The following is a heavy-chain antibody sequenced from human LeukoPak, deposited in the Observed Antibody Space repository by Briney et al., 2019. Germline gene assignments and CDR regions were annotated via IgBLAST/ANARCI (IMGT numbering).Heavy chain of an antibody. CDR3: AREDGSGSYRWFDP. CDR2: INHSGST. D-gene: IGHD3-10*01. J-gene: IGHJ5*02. CDR1: GGSFSGYY. Sequence: SETLSLTCAVYGGSFSGYYWSWIRQPPGKGPEWIGEINHSGSTNYNPSLKSRVTISVDTSKNQFSLKLSSVTAADTAVYYCAREDGSGSYRWFDPWGQGTLVTVSS. V-gene: IGHV4-34*01.